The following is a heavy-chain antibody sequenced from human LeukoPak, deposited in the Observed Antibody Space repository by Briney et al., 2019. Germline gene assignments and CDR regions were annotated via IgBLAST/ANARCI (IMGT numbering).Heavy chain of an antibody. Sequence: SETLSLTCTVSGDSIDSSRHYWGWLRQPPGKGLEWIGSIFYSGSTQYNPSLKSRVTISVDTSTNQFFLRLSSVSAADAAVYYCARHGWQHLVDVWFDPWGQGSQVIVSS. CDR3: ARHGWQHLVDVWFDP. CDR2: IFYSGST. D-gene: IGHD6-13*01. J-gene: IGHJ5*02. CDR1: GDSIDSSRHY. V-gene: IGHV4-39*01.